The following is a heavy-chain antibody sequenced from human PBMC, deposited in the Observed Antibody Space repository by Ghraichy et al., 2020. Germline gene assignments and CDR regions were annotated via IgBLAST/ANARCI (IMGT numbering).Heavy chain of an antibody. Sequence: ASVKVSCKASGYTFTSYGISWVRQAPGQGLEWMGWISAYNGNTNYAQKLQGRVTMTTDTSTSTAYMELRSLRSDDTAVYYCARNRQYSSDRGLYFDYWGQGTLVTVSS. D-gene: IGHD6-19*01. V-gene: IGHV1-18*04. CDR1: GYTFTSYG. CDR2: ISAYNGNT. CDR3: ARNRQYSSDRGLYFDY. J-gene: IGHJ4*02.